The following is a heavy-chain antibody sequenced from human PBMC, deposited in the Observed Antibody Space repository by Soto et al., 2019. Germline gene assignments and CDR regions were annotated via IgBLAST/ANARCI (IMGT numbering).Heavy chain of an antibody. CDR3: ARARRIVATISWFDP. Sequence: SETLSLTCDVYGGSFSGYIWTWILQTPGKGLQWIGQINHSGSTYYNPSLKSRVTISVDRSMNQFSLKLNSVTAADTAVYYCARARRIVATISWFDPWGQGTLVTVSS. J-gene: IGHJ5*02. CDR2: INHSGST. D-gene: IGHD5-12*01. CDR1: GGSFSGYI. V-gene: IGHV4-34*01.